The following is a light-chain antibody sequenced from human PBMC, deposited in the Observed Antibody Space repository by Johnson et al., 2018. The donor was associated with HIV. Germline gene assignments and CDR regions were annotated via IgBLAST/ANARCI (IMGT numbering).Light chain of an antibody. CDR3: GTWDSNLSAYV. Sequence: QSVLTQPPSVSAAPGQKVTISCSGSSSNIGNNYVSWYRHFPGTAPKLLIYENNKRPSGIPDRLSGSKSGTSATLGITGLQTGDEADYYCGTWDSNLSAYVFGTGTKVTVL. CDR2: ENN. CDR1: SSNIGNNY. J-gene: IGLJ1*01. V-gene: IGLV1-51*02.